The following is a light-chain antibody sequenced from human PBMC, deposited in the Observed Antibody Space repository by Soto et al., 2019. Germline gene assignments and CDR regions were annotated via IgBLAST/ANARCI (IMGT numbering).Light chain of an antibody. CDR2: GVT. J-gene: IGLJ1*01. CDR1: SSDIGAFNY. CDR3: SSYTTAFFYV. V-gene: IGLV2-14*01. Sequence: QSVLTQPASVSGSPGQSITITCTVSSSDIGAFNYVAWYQQHPGKAPKLIIHGVTNRPSGVSSRFSGSKSDYTASLTISGLQAEDEADYYCSSYTTAFFYVFGTGTQVTVL.